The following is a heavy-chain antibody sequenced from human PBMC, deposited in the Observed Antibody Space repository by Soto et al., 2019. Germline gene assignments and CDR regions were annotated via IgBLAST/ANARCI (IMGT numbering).Heavy chain of an antibody. J-gene: IGHJ4*02. CDR1: GGTFSSYA. D-gene: IGHD3-16*01. Sequence: QVQLVQSGAEVKKPGSSVKVSCKASGGTFSSYAISWVRQAPGQGLEWMGGIIPIFGTANYAQKFQGRVTITADKSTSTAYMELSSLRSEDTAVYYCARVRLFNRSAGGYFAYWGQGTLVTVSS. CDR3: ARVRLFNRSAGGYFAY. V-gene: IGHV1-69*06. CDR2: IIPIFGTA.